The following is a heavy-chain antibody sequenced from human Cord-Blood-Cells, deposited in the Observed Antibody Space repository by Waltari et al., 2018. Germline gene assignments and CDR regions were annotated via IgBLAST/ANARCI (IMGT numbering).Heavy chain of an antibody. Sequence: QVQLQASGPGLVKPSETLSLTCAVSGYSISRGYYLGWIRQPPVKALEWIVSIYHSGSTYYNPSLKSRVTISVDTSKNQFSLKLSSVTAADTAVYYCARVDIAAYFDYWGQGTLVTVSS. CDR3: ARVDIAAYFDY. CDR2: IYHSGST. CDR1: GYSISRGYY. V-gene: IGHV4-38-2*01. J-gene: IGHJ4*02. D-gene: IGHD6-6*01.